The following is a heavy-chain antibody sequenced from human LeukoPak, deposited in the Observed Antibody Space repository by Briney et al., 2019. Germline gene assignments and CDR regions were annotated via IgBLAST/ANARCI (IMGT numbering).Heavy chain of an antibody. CDR3: ARYSEVYYYVDV. CDR1: GFTFDTYN. V-gene: IGHV3-21*01. J-gene: IGHJ6*03. CDR2: IRGYSSYI. Sequence: GGSLRLSCTASGFTFDTYNFNWVRQAPGKGLEWVATIRGYSSYIHYADSVKGRFTISRDDAKKSMFLVMNSLRVEDTAVYFCARYSEVYYYVDVWGTGTTVTVSS. D-gene: IGHD2-15*01.